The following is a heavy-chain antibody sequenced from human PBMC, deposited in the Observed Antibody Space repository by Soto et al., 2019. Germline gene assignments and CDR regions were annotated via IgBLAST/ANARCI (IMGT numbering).Heavy chain of an antibody. CDR3: ARGSVGDYVWGSYRLSPFDY. V-gene: IGHV4-30-4*01. CDR1: GGSISSGDYY. CDR2: IYCSGST. D-gene: IGHD3-16*02. J-gene: IGHJ4*02. Sequence: SETLSLTCTVSGGSISSGDYYWSWIRQPPGKSLEWIGYIYCSGSTYYNPSLKSRVTISVDTSKNQFSLKLSSVTAADTAVYYCARGSVGDYVWGSYRLSPFDYWGQGTLVTVSS.